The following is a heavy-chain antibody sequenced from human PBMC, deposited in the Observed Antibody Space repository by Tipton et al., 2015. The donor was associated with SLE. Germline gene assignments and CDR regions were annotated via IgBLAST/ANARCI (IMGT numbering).Heavy chain of an antibody. CDR1: GYTFSSYG. CDR2: ISTNNGHT. V-gene: IGHV1-18*01. D-gene: IGHD2-2*02. J-gene: IGHJ6*03. Sequence: QLVQSGPEVKKPGASVKVSCKASGYTFSSYGVNWVRQAPGQGLEWLGWISTNNGHTRYAQRLQGRVTMTTETSTDTAHMELRSLTSDDTAVYYCARGGVTAAIGNNFYYYMDVWGEGTTVTVSS. CDR3: ARGGVTAAIGNNFYYYMDV.